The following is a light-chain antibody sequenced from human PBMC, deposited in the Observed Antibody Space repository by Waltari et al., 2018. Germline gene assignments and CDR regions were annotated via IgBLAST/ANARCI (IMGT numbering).Light chain of an antibody. CDR2: GAS. J-gene: IGKJ1*01. CDR3: QQRSNWPGGT. Sequence: EIVLTQSPATLSLSPGARATLPCRASQSVSSDLAWYLQKPGQAPRLLIYGASNRAAGVPARFSGSGSGTDFNLTISSLEPEDFAVYYCQQRSNWPGGTFGQGTKVEIK. V-gene: IGKV3-11*01. CDR1: QSVSSD.